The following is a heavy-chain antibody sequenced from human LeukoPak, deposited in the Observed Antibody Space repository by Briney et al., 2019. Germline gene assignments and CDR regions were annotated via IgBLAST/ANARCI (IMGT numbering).Heavy chain of an antibody. V-gene: IGHV4-34*01. D-gene: IGHD6-19*01. CDR3: ARGRIAVAGKTFDY. Sequence: PSETLSLTCAVYGGSFSGYYWSWIRQSPGKGLEWIGEINHSGSTNYNPSLKSRVTISVDTSKNQFSLKLSSVTAADTAVYYCARGRIAVAGKTFDYWGQGTLVTVSS. J-gene: IGHJ4*02. CDR1: GGSFSGYY. CDR2: INHSGST.